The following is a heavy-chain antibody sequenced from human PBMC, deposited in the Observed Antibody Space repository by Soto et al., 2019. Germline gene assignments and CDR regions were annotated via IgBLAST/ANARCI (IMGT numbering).Heavy chain of an antibody. J-gene: IGHJ4*02. V-gene: IGHV4-31*03. Sequence: PSETLSLTCTVSGGSIISGGYDWSWIRQHAGKGLEWIGYIYYSGSTYYNPSLKSRVTISLYTSKNQCSLELSFVTAADTAVYYCARLRRPVYWADYWGQGTLVTVSS. CDR2: IYYSGST. CDR1: GGSIISGGYD. CDR3: ARLRRPVYWADY. D-gene: IGHD1-26*01.